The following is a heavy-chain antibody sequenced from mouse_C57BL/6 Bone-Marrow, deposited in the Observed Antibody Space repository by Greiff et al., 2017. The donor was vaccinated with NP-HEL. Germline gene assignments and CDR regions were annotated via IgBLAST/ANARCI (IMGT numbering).Heavy chain of an antibody. J-gene: IGHJ2*01. CDR2: IHPNSGSN. Sequence: QVQLQQPGAELVKPGASVKLSCKASGYTFTSYWMHWVKQRPGQGLEWIGMIHPNSGSNNYNEKFKSKATLTVDKSTSTAYMQLSSLTSEDSAIYYCANSTTVVAGGFDYWGQGTTLTVSS. V-gene: IGHV1-64*01. CDR1: GYTFTSYW. D-gene: IGHD1-1*01. CDR3: ANSTTVVAGGFDY.